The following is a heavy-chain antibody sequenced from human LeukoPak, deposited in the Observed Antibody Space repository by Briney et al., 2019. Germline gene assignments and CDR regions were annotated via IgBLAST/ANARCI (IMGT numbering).Heavy chain of an antibody. J-gene: IGHJ4*02. CDR1: GGSINTFY. CDR2: IYYSGNT. CDR3: ARHFGYYKTAPLDY. D-gene: IGHD3-9*01. Sequence: SETLSLTCTASGGSINTFYWSWIRQPPGKRLEWIGYIYYSGNTNYNPSLKSRVTISVDTSKNQFFLNLNSVTAADTAVYYCARHFGYYKTAPLDYWGQGALVTVSS. V-gene: IGHV4-59*08.